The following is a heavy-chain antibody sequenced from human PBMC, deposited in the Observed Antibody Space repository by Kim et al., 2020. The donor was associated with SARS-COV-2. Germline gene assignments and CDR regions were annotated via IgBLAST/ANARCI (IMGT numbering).Heavy chain of an antibody. D-gene: IGHD1-7*01. J-gene: IGHJ4*02. Sequence: YAQKFQGRVTITADKSTSTAYMELSSLRSEDTAVYYCARAGNWNYNPFDYWGQGTLVTVSS. CDR3: ARAGNWNYNPFDY. V-gene: IGHV1-69*02.